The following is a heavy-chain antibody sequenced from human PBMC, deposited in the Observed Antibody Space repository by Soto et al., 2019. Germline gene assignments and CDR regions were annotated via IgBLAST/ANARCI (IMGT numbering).Heavy chain of an antibody. J-gene: IGHJ6*02. CDR3: AKEGPGGGRHFYYAMDV. CDR2: ITNDGNNE. Sequence: QMNLVESGGGVVQPGRSLRLSCAAYGFVFRDYGMHWVRQAPGKGLEWVALITNDGNNEYYRESVKGRFSISRGRSTNTVDLLMNSLRPEDTGVYYCAKEGPGGGRHFYYAMDVWGQGTTVTVSS. CDR1: GFVFRDYG. D-gene: IGHD1-26*01. V-gene: IGHV3-30*18.